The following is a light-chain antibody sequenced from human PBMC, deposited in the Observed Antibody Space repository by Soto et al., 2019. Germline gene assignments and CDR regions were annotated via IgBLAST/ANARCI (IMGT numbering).Light chain of an antibody. CDR2: GAS. Sequence: EIVLTQSPGTLSLSPGERATLSCRASQSVSSSYLAWYQRKPGQAPRPLIYGASSRAIGIPDRFSGSGSGTDFTLTISRLEPEDFAVYYCQQYGSSPWKFGQGTKV. CDR1: QSVSSSY. J-gene: IGKJ1*01. CDR3: QQYGSSPWK. V-gene: IGKV3-20*01.